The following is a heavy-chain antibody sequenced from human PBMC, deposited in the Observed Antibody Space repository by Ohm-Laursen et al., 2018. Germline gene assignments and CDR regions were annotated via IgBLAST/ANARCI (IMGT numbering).Heavy chain of an antibody. CDR2: ISSNSTYI. V-gene: IGHV3-21*01. CDR1: GFTFSTYS. D-gene: IGHD2-15*01. J-gene: IGHJ3*02. CDR3: ARGGILRAFDI. Sequence: SLRLSCAASGFTFSTYSMNWVRQAPGKGLEWVSSISSNSTYIYYADSVKGRFTISRDNGKNSLYLQMNSLRAEDTAVYYCARGGILRAFDIWGQGAMVTVSS.